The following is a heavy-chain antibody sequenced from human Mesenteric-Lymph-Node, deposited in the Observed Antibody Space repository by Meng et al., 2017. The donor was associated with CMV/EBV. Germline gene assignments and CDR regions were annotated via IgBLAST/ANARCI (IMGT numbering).Heavy chain of an antibody. J-gene: IGHJ5*01. CDR2: IRHDGTHD. V-gene: IGHV3-30*02. CDR3: AKSLGAYSNNWFDS. D-gene: IGHD3-16*01. Sequence: GESLKISCAASGFTFSDYAMHWVRQAPGKGLECVAFIRHDGTHDSYGDSVKGRFTISRDNSKKMLYLQMNSLRAADTAVYYCAKSLGAYSNNWFDSWGQGTLVTVSS. CDR1: GFTFSDYA.